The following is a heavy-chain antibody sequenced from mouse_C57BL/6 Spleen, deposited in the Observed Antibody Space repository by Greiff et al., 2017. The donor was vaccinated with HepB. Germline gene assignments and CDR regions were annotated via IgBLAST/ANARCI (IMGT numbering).Heavy chain of an antibody. CDR1: GYTFTSYW. CDR2: IHPNSGST. Sequence: QVQLKQPGAELVKPGASVKLSCKASGYTFTSYWMHWVKQRPGQGLEWIGMIHPNSGSTNYNEKFKSKATLTVDKSSSTAYMQLSSLTSEDSAVYYCASITTVPYWYFDVWGTGTTVTVSS. J-gene: IGHJ1*03. CDR3: ASITTVPYWYFDV. D-gene: IGHD1-1*01. V-gene: IGHV1-64*01.